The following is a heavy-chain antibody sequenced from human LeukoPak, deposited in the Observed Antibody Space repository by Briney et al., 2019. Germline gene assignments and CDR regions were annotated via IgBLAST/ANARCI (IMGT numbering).Heavy chain of an antibody. Sequence: GGSLRLSCAAPGFTFSSYWMSWVRPAPGKGLGWVANLKQDGSEKYYVAPLRGRFTISRDNNNNAQCQKINSRRRENTSEKYYVDSVKGRFTISRDNAKNSLYLQMNSLRAEDTAVYYCARDPITIFGVAPGRNYMDVWGKGTTVTVSS. V-gene: IGHV3-7*01. CDR1: GFTFSSYW. J-gene: IGHJ6*03. D-gene: IGHD3-3*01. CDR2: LKQDGSEK. CDR3: VDSVKGRFTISRDNAKNSLYLQMNSLRAEDTAVYYCARDPITIFGVAPGRNYMDV.